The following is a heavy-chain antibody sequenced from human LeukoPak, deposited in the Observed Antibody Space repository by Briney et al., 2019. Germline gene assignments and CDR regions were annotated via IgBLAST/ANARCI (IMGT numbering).Heavy chain of an antibody. CDR3: AITYYYDSSGYWGLDY. D-gene: IGHD3-22*01. Sequence: PAETLSLTCTVSGGSISSYYWSWIRQPPGKGLEWIGYIYYSGSTNYNPSLKSRVTISVDTSKNQFSLKLSSVTAADTAVYYCAITYYYDSSGYWGLDYWGQGTLVTVSS. CDR1: GGSISSYY. CDR2: IYYSGST. J-gene: IGHJ4*02. V-gene: IGHV4-59*08.